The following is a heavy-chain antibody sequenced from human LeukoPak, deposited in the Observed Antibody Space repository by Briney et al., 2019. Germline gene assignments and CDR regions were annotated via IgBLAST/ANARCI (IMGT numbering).Heavy chain of an antibody. CDR1: GFTLSNYP. CDR2: ISDRGGGT. Sequence: GGSLRLSCAASGFTLSNYPVTWVRQAPGKGLEWVSGISDRGGGTFYADSVKGRFTISRDNSKNTLYLQMNGLRAEDTAVYYCARDFGIADSSGYWVNWGMDVWGQGTTVTVSS. J-gene: IGHJ6*02. CDR3: ARDFGIADSSGYWVNWGMDV. D-gene: IGHD3-22*01. V-gene: IGHV3-23*01.